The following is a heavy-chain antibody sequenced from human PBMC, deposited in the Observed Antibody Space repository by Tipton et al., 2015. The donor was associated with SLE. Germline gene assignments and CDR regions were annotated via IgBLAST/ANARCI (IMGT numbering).Heavy chain of an antibody. CDR1: GDSVSSNSAA. CDR3: ARVPPGRSSGWYFDLLGY. CDR2: TYYRSKWYN. V-gene: IGHV6-1*01. D-gene: IGHD6-19*01. J-gene: IGHJ4*02. Sequence: GLVKPSQTLSLTCAISGDSVSSNSAAWNWIRQSPSRGLEWLGRTYYRSKWYNDFALSVKSRIIVNPDTSKNQFSLQLTSVTPEDTAVYYCARVPPGRSSGWYFDLLGYWGQGTLVTVSS.